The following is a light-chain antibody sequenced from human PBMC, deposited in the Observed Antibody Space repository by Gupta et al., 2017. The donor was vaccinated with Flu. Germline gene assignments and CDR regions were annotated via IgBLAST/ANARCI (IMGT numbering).Light chain of an antibody. CDR3: RRDGSLPRT. Sequence: EIVLTQSPGTLSLSPGETATLSCRASQSVGGDYLAWYQHKPGQPPRLLIYDASSRATDVPDRFSGSGSGTDFTLTISRLEPEDFAVYFCRRDGSLPRTFGQGTKVEIK. J-gene: IGKJ1*01. V-gene: IGKV3-20*01. CDR1: QSVGGDY. CDR2: DAS.